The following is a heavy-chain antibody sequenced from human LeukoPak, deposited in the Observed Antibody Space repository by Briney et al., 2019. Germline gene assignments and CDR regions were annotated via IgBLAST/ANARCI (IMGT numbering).Heavy chain of an antibody. CDR2: MSAYNGNT. Sequence: GASVKVSCKASGYTFTSYGISWVRQAPGQGLEWMGWMSAYNGNTNYAQKLQGRVTTTTDTSTSTAYMELRSLRSDDTAVYYCARDGQQWLAYYYYYGMDVWGQGTTVTVSS. V-gene: IGHV1-18*01. D-gene: IGHD6-19*01. CDR1: GYTFTSYG. CDR3: ARDGQQWLAYYYYYGMDV. J-gene: IGHJ6*02.